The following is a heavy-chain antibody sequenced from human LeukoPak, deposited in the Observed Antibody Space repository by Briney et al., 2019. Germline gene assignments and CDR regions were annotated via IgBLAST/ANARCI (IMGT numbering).Heavy chain of an antibody. J-gene: IGHJ4*02. CDR3: AKAQRNYYDSSGYLDY. V-gene: IGHV3-23*01. D-gene: IGHD3-22*01. Sequence: PGGTLRLSCAASGFTFSSYGMSWVRQAPGKGLEWVSAISGSGGSTYYADSVKGRFTISRDNSKNTLYLQMNSLRAEDTAVYYCAKAQRNYYDSSGYLDYWGQGTLVTVSS. CDR2: ISGSGGST. CDR1: GFTFSSYG.